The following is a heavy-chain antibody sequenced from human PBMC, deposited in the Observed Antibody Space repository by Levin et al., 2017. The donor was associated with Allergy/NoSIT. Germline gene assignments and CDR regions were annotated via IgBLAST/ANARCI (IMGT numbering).Heavy chain of an antibody. Sequence: GESLKISCAASGFTFSSSSMNWVRQGPGKGLQWVASISSNSNYIYYADSMKGRFTISRDNAKNSLFLQMDSLRADDTAVYYCAVPTVRASTDWYFDLWGRGTLVTVSS. CDR2: ISSNSNYI. V-gene: IGHV3-21*01. D-gene: IGHD1-26*01. CDR3: AVPTVRASTDWYFDL. J-gene: IGHJ2*01. CDR1: GFTFSSSS.